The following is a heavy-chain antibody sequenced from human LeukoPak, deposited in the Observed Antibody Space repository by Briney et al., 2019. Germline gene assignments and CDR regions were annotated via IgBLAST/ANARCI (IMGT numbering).Heavy chain of an antibody. CDR1: GYTFTSYG. J-gene: IGHJ4*02. CDR3: ARKFLGSRGYYFDY. CDR2: MNPNTGNT. D-gene: IGHD3-10*01. Sequence: GSVKVSCKASGYTFTSYGINWVRQAPAQGLEWMGWMNPNTGNTGYAQKFQGRITMTRNSSISTAYLELSSLRSDDTAVYYCARKFLGSRGYYFDYWGQGTLVTVSS. V-gene: IGHV1-8*02.